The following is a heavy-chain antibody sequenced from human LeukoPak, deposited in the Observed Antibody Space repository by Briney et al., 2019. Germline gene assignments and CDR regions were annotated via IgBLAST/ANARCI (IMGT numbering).Heavy chain of an antibody. V-gene: IGHV3-30-3*01. CDR2: ISYDGSNK. CDR3: ARSPFVVVVAAFDY. Sequence: GGSLRLSCAASGFTFSSYAMHWVRQAPGKGLEWVAVISYDGSNKYYADSVKGRFTISRDNSKNTLYLQMNSLRAEDTAVYYCARSPFVVVVAAFDYWGQGIQVTVSS. D-gene: IGHD2-15*01. J-gene: IGHJ4*02. CDR1: GFTFSSYA.